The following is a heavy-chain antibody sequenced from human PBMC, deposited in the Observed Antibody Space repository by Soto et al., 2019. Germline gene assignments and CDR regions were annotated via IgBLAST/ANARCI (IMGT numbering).Heavy chain of an antibody. CDR1: GFTCRSYT. Sequence: PWGSLRLSCSASGFTCRSYTMHCARQAPGKGLEWVATISYDGGKTYYADSVGGRFTISRDNSKSTLFLQMDSLRPEDTAVYSCARDRDSSYFPPPYYFDSWGQGTLVTVSS. CDR3: ARDRDSSYFPPPYYFDS. CDR2: ISYDGGKT. V-gene: IGHV3-30*04. D-gene: IGHD4-4*01. J-gene: IGHJ4*02.